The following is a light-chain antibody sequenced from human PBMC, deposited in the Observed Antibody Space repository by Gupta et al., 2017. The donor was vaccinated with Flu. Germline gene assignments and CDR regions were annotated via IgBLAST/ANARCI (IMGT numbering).Light chain of an antibody. CDR3: QQYNNWPLT. V-gene: IGKV3-15*01. Sequence: GERATLSCRASQSVSSNLAWYQQKPGQAPRLLIYGASTRATDMPARFSASGSGTEFTLTISSLQSEDFAVYYCQQYNNWPLTFGGGTKVEIK. CDR1: QSVSSN. J-gene: IGKJ4*01. CDR2: GAS.